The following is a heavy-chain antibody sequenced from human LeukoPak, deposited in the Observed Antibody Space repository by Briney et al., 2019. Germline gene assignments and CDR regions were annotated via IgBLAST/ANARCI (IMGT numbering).Heavy chain of an antibody. V-gene: IGHV4-4*07. CDR1: GGSLTSSY. J-gene: IGHJ4*02. CDR3: ARDPNSAL. CDR2: LSPSGST. Sequence: SRTLSLTCNVSGGSLTSSYWSWIRQPAGKGLEWIGRLSPSGSTNYNPSLKSRVTMSADTSKNQFSLKLTSVTAADTAVYYCARDPNSALWGQGTLVTVSS. D-gene: IGHD4-23*01.